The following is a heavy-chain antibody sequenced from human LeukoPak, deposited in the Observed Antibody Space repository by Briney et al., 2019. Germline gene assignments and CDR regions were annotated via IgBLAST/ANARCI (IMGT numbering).Heavy chain of an antibody. CDR3: ARDRPGDSYGMDV. D-gene: IGHD3-10*01. CDR1: GGSISGGDYY. CDR2: IYYSGST. J-gene: IGHJ6*04. V-gene: IGHV4-30-4*01. Sequence: SQTLSLTCTVSGGSISGGDYYWSWSRQPPGTGLEWIGYIYYSGSTYYNPSPKSRVTISVDTSKNQFSLKLSSVTAADTAVYYCARDRPGDSYGMDVWDNGTTVTVSS.